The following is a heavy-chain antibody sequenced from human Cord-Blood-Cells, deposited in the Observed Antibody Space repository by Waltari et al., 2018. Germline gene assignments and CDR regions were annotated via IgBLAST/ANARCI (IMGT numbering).Heavy chain of an antibody. CDR1: GGSFSGYY. Sequence: QVQLQQWGAGLLKPSETLSLTCAVYGGSFSGYYWSWIRQPPGKGLEWIGEINNSGSTNYNPSLKSRVTRSVDTSKNQFSLKLSSVTAADTAVYYCARVLSGCSSTSCYAFDYWGQGTLVTVSS. CDR3: ARVLSGCSSTSCYAFDY. D-gene: IGHD2-2*01. J-gene: IGHJ4*02. V-gene: IGHV4-34*01. CDR2: INNSGST.